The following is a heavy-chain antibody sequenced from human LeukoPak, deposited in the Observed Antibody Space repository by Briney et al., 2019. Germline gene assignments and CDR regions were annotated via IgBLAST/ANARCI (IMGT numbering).Heavy chain of an antibody. CDR2: ISDSGGST. CDR1: GFTFSSYV. D-gene: IGHD3-22*01. CDR3: AKHDRSGYYYFDY. J-gene: IGHJ4*02. V-gene: IGHV3-23*01. Sequence: GGSLRLSCAASGFTFSSYVMSWVRQAPEKGLEWVSAISDSGGSTYYADSMKGRFTISRDNSKNTLYLQMNSLRAEDTAVYYCAKHDRSGYYYFDYWGQGTLVTVSS.